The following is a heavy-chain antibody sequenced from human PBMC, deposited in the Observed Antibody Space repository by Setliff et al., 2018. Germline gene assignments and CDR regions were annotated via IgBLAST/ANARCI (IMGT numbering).Heavy chain of an antibody. D-gene: IGHD2-8*01. CDR1: GFTFGAYT. Sequence: GGSLRLSCVASGFTFGAYTLTWVRQAPGKGLEFVSGVDQGANTYYGDSVKGRFTISRGNSQNTVYLQMTNLRVEDTAIYYCAKDRVPDGKWDFDSSGPGILVTVSS. CDR2: VDQGANT. J-gene: IGHJ4*02. V-gene: IGHV3-23*01. CDR3: AKDRVPDGKWDFDS.